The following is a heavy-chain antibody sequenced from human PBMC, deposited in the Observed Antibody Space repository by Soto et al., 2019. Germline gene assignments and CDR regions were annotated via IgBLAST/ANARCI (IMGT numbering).Heavy chain of an antibody. CDR3: ARGFSIYYYYYYMDV. CDR2: INHSGST. V-gene: IGHV4-34*01. Sequence: SETLSLTCAVYGGSFSGYYWSWIRQPPGKGLEWIGEINHSGSTNYNPSLKSRVTISVDTSKNQFSLKLSSVTAADTALYYCARGFSIYYYYYYMDVWGKGTTVTVSS. CDR1: GGSFSGYY. J-gene: IGHJ6*03.